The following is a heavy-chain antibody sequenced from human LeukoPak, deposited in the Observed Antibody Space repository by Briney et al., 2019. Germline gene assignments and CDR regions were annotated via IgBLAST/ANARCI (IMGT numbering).Heavy chain of an antibody. CDR3: ARLLFRVSRIYFDSSESDGGY. V-gene: IGHV4-34*01. Sequence: PSETLSLTCAVYGGSFSGYYWSWIRQPPGKGLEWIGEINHSGSTNYNPSLKSRVTISVDTSKKQFSLKLSSVTAADTAIYYCARLLFRVSRIYFDSSESDGGYWGQGTLVTVSS. CDR1: GGSFSGYY. D-gene: IGHD3-22*01. J-gene: IGHJ4*02. CDR2: INHSGST.